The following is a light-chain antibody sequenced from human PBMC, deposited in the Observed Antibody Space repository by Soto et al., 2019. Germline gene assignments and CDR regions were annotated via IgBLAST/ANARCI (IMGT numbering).Light chain of an antibody. J-gene: IGLJ2*01. Sequence: QAVVTQPPSVSGAPGQRVTISCTGSSSNIGAGYDVHWYQQLPGTAPKLLIYGNSNRPSGVPDRFSGSKSGTSASLAITGLQAEDEADYYCQSYDSSLSGLRVLFGGGTKLTVL. CDR3: QSYDSSLSGLRVL. CDR2: GNS. CDR1: SSNIGAGYD. V-gene: IGLV1-40*01.